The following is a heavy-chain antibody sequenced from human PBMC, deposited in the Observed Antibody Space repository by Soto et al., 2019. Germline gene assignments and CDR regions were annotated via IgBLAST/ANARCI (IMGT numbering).Heavy chain of an antibody. CDR1: GFTFNNYA. J-gene: IGHJ4*02. CDR2: ISGTGGST. V-gene: IGHV3-23*01. CDR3: AKGRLGGNFDY. Sequence: GSLRLSCAASGFTFNNYAMNWVRQAPGKGLEWVATISGTGGSTYYADSVKGRFTISRDNSKNTLYLQMNSLRVEDTAVYYCAKGRLGGNFDYWGQGTQVTVSS.